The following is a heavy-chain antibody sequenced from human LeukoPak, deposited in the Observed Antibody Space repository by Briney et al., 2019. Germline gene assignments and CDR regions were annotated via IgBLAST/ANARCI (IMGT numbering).Heavy chain of an antibody. CDR2: IIPILGIA. D-gene: IGHD3-9*01. V-gene: IGHV1-69*04. Sequence: GASVKVSCKASGGTFSSYAISWVRQAPGQGLEWMGRIIPILGIANYAQKFQGRVTITADKSTSTAYMELSSLRSEDTAVYYCARDYFDGHLLSALDYWGQGTLVTVSS. J-gene: IGHJ4*02. CDR3: ARDYFDGHLLSALDY. CDR1: GGTFSSYA.